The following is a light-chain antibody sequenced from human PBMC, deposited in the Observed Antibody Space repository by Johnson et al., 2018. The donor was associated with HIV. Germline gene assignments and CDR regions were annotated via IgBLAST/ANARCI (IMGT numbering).Light chain of an antibody. CDR2: DDN. Sequence: QSVLTQPPSVSATPGQKVTISCSGSTSNIGNNYVSWYQQFPGAAPKLLIYDDNKRPSRIPDRFSGSKSGTSATLGITGLQTGDEADYYCGTWDSSLYAYVFGTGTKVTAL. V-gene: IGLV1-51*01. J-gene: IGLJ1*01. CDR1: TSNIGNNY. CDR3: GTWDSSLYAYV.